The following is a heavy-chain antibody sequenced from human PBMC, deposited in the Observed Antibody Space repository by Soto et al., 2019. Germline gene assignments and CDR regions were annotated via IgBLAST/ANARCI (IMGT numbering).Heavy chain of an antibody. V-gene: IGHV3-21*01. CDR3: ARDWSNDFDY. CDR2: ISSSSSYI. J-gene: IGHJ4*02. D-gene: IGHD3-3*01. CDR1: GFTFSSYS. Sequence: GGSLRLSCAASGFTFSSYSMNWVRQAPGKGLEWVSSISSSSSYIYYADSVKGRFTISRDNAKNSLYLQMNSLGAEDTAVYYCARDWSNDFDYWGQGTLVTVSS.